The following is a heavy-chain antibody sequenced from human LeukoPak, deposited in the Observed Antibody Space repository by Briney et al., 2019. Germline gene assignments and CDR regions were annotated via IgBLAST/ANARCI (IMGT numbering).Heavy chain of an antibody. CDR1: GFTLSSYW. V-gene: IGHV3-7*03. CDR3: ARDWVAGVPFDAFDI. D-gene: IGHD3-10*01. Sequence: GGSLRLSCAASGFTLSSYWMSWVPQAPAKGLDWVANIKEDGSEKYYVDSVKGRFTISRDNAQNSVYRHMNSLTAEDTALDYCARDWVAGVPFDAFDIWGQGTMVSVSS. J-gene: IGHJ3*02. CDR2: IKEDGSEK.